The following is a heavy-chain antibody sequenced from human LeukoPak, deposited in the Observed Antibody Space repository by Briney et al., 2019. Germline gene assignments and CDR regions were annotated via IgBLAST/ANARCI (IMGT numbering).Heavy chain of an antibody. V-gene: IGHV1-3*01. D-gene: IGHD6-19*01. Sequence: GASVKVSCKASGYTFTSYAMHWVRQAPGQRLEWMGWISAGNGNTKYSERFQGRVTITRDTSASTAYMELSSLRSEDTAVYYCARGRGIAVAYAFDIWGQGTMVTVSS. J-gene: IGHJ3*02. CDR1: GYTFTSYA. CDR3: ARGRGIAVAYAFDI. CDR2: ISAGNGNT.